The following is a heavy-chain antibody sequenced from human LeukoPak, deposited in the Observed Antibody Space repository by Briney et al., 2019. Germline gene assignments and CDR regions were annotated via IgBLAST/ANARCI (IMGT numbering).Heavy chain of an antibody. CDR1: GYTFTSYA. CDR3: ARCGLLWFGELLPYYYYYMDV. J-gene: IGHJ6*03. D-gene: IGHD3-10*01. CDR2: INTNTGNP. Sequence: GASVKVSCKASGYTFTSYAMNWVRQAPGQGLEWMGWINTNTGNPTYAQGFTGRFVFSLDTSVSTAYLQISSLKAEDTAVYYCARCGLLWFGELLPYYYYYMDVWGKGTTVTVSS. V-gene: IGHV7-4-1*02.